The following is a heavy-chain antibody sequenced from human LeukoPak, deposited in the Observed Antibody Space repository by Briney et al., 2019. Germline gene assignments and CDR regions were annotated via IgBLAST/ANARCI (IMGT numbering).Heavy chain of an antibody. CDR1: GFTFSSYS. V-gene: IGHV3-21*01. Sequence: GGSLRLSCAASGFTFSSYSMNWVRQAPGKGLEWVSSIGSSSSYIYYADSVKGRFTISRDNAKNSLYLQMNSLRAEDTAVYYCARDSRGYSYGYPYYYGMDVWGQGTTVTVSS. CDR2: IGSSSSYI. J-gene: IGHJ6*02. CDR3: ARDSRGYSYGYPYYYGMDV. D-gene: IGHD5-18*01.